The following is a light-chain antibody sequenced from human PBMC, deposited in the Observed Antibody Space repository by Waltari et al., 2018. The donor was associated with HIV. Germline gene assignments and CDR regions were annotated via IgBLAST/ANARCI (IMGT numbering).Light chain of an antibody. CDR3: TAAAGGDTLV. V-gene: IGLV2-8*01. CDR1: SSDVGRSNY. J-gene: IGLJ3*02. Sequence: QSALTQPPSASGFPGQSVTISCTGTSSDVGRSNYVAWYQQYPGKAPKLLIYEITKRASGAPDRFSCSKSGNTASRTVSGLQAEEEADYYCTAAAGGDTLVFGGGTKLTVL. CDR2: EIT.